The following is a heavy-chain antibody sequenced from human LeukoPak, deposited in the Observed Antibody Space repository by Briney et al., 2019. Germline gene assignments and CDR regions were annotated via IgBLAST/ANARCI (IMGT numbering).Heavy chain of an antibody. V-gene: IGHV1-18*01. CDR1: GYTFTSYG. Sequence: ASVKVSCKASGYTFTSYGISWVRQAPGQGLEWMGWISAYKGNTNYAQKLQGRVTMTTDTSTSTAYMELRSLRSDDTAVYYCARLGGPRDYYYGMDVWGQGTTVTASS. J-gene: IGHJ6*02. CDR2: ISAYKGNT. CDR3: ARLGGPRDYYYGMDV. D-gene: IGHD2-15*01.